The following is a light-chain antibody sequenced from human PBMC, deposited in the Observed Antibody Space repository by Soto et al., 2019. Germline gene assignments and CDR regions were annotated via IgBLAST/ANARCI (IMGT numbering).Light chain of an antibody. CDR2: AAS. CDR3: HQSYSTPT. CDR1: QSISSY. J-gene: IGKJ1*01. Sequence: DIQMTQSPSSLSASVGDRVTITCRASQSISSYLNWYQQKPGKAPTLLIYAASSLQSGVPPRFSGSGSGTDFTLTISSLQPEDFATYYCHQSYSTPTFGQGAKVDIK. V-gene: IGKV1-39*01.